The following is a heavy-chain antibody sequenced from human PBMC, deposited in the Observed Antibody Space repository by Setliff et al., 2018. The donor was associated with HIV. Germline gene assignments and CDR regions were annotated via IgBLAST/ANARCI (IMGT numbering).Heavy chain of an antibody. CDR1: GGSFSSYH. CDR3: VRERRRSPLSYGLDV. V-gene: IGHV4-4*07. CDR2: IYASGST. J-gene: IGHJ6*02. Sequence: SETLSLTCTVSGGSFSSYHWSWIRHRAGKGLEWIGHIYASGSTKYNPSLESRVTMSVDTSRTQFSLHLNSVTAADTAVYYCVRERRRSPLSYGLDVWGQGTTVTVSS.